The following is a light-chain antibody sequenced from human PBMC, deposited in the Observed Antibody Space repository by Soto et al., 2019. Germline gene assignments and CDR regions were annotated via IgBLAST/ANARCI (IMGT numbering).Light chain of an antibody. CDR3: QQYYSTPPT. V-gene: IGKV4-1*01. CDR2: WAS. J-gene: IGKJ5*01. CDR1: QSVLYSSDNKNY. Sequence: DIVMTQSPDSLAVSLGERATINCKSSQSVLYSSDNKNYLAWYQQKPGQPPNLLIYWASTRESGVPDRFSVSGSGTDFTLSISSLQAEDVAIYYCQQYYSTPPTVGQGTRLEIK.